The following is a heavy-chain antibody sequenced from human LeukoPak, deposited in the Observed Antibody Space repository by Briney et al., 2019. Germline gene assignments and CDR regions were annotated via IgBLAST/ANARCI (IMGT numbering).Heavy chain of an antibody. CDR3: ARGVLTGYYTNWFDP. D-gene: IGHD3-9*01. Sequence: GASVKVSCKASGYTFTGYYIHWVRQAPGQGLEWMGIINPSGGTTSYSQKFQGRVTMTRDTSTSTVYMELSSLRSEDTAVYYCARGVLTGYYTNWFDPWGQGTLVTVSS. CDR2: INPSGGTT. J-gene: IGHJ5*02. V-gene: IGHV1-46*01. CDR1: GYTFTGYY.